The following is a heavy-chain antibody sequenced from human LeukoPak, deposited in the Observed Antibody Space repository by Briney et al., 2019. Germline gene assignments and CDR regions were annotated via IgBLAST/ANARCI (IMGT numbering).Heavy chain of an antibody. J-gene: IGHJ5*02. CDR3: GRRSGNH. D-gene: IGHD1-1*01. V-gene: IGHV3-53*01. Sequence: GGSLRLSCAASGFTFSSDYMSWVRQAPGKGLEWVSVIYSGGSTDYSDSVKGPFTISRDNSKNTLYLQMNSLRAEDTAVYYCGRRSGNHWGQGTLVTVSS. CDR1: GFTFSSDY. CDR2: IYSGGST.